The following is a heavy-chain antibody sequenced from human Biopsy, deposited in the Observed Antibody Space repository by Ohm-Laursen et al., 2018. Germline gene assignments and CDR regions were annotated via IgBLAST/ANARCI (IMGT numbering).Heavy chain of an antibody. CDR2: INSSGSTK. J-gene: IGHJ4*02. CDR1: GFPVSDYY. V-gene: IGHV3-11*04. D-gene: IGHD1-1*01. CDR3: ARDQRGPSLLEAKLTPNYFDY. Sequence: SLRLSCSASGFPVSDYYMSWIRQAPGRGLEWVSDINSSGSTKYHADPVKGRFTISRDNAKNSLYLQMNSLRAEDTAVYYCARDQRGPSLLEAKLTPNYFDYWGRGSLVTVSS.